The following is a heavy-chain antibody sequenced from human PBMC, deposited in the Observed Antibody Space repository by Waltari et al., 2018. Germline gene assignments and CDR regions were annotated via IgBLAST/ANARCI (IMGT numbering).Heavy chain of an antibody. J-gene: IGHJ3*01. D-gene: IGHD5-12*01. CDR3: ATYIGASVGTAAFDV. CDR1: GVSITSNRNY. CDR2: VSYRGTN. Sequence: QLQLQESGPRLVRPSETLSLICRVSGVSITSNRNYWAWIRQSPGLGLVWIGTVSYRGTNEISPSLKSRVSVTRDTSKNQVSLILGSVTAADMAVYYCATYIGASVGTAAFDVWGQGTMVTVSS. V-gene: IGHV4-39*01.